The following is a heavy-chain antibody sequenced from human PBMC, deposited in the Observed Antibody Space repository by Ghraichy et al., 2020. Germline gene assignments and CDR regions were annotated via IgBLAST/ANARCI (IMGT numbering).Heavy chain of an antibody. V-gene: IGHV4-39*01. CDR2: IYYSGST. Sequence: SETLSLTCTVSGGSISSSSYYWGWIRQPPGKGLEWIGSIYYSGSTYYNPSLKSRVTISVDTSKNQFSLKLSSVTAADTAVYYCARPQPGAVAAHDAFDIWGQGTMVTVSS. CDR1: GGSISSSSYY. J-gene: IGHJ3*02. CDR3: ARPQPGAVAAHDAFDI. D-gene: IGHD6-19*01.